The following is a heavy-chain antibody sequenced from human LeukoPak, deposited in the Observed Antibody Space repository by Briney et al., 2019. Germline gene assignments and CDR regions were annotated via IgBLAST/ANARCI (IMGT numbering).Heavy chain of an antibody. CDR2: INHSGST. D-gene: IGHD2-2*01. CDR1: GGSFSGYY. Sequence: PSETLSLTCAVYGGSFSGYYWSWIRQPPGKGLEWIGEINHSGSTNYNPSLKSRVTISVDTSKNQFSLKLSSVTAADAAVYYCARVKRGYRLLWNWFDPWGQGTLVTVSS. V-gene: IGHV4-34*01. CDR3: ARVKRGYRLLWNWFDP. J-gene: IGHJ5*02.